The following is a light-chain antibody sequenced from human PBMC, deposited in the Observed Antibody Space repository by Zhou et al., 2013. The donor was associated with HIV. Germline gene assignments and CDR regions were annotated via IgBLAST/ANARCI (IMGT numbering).Light chain of an antibody. Sequence: EIEMTQSPSSLSASVGDRVTITCRASQAIGNYLAWYRQKPGEVPSLLIYSASTLQFAVPSRFSGSGSGTEFTLTISSLQPDDFATYYCQQYNGYPWTFGQGTKVEIK. CDR1: QAIGNY. CDR2: SAS. CDR3: QQYNGYPWT. J-gene: IGKJ1*01. V-gene: IGKV1-27*01.